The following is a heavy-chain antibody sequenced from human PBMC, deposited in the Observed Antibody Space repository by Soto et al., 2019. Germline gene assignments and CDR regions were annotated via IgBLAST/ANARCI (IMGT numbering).Heavy chain of an antibody. CDR3: ARPGGSGWFYFDS. CDR2: ISGSTGNT. Sequence: PGGSLRLSCAASGFTFSSYSMNWVRQAPGKGLEWVSTISGSTGNTYYADSVKGRFTISRDNSKNTLYLQMNSLRAEDTAVYYCARPGGSGWFYFDSWGQGSQVTVSS. J-gene: IGHJ4*02. V-gene: IGHV3-23*01. D-gene: IGHD6-13*01. CDR1: GFTFSSYS.